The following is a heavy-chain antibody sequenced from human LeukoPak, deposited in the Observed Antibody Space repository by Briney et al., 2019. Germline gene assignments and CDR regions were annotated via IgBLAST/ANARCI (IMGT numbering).Heavy chain of an antibody. CDR1: GDSISNYY. Sequence: SETLSLTCTVSGDSISNYYWGWIRQPAGKGLEWIGRIYTSGSTDYNHSLRSRVTMSMDTSKNQFPLMLSSLTAADTAVYYCARDRSGSSWFDYWGQGTLVTVSS. J-gene: IGHJ4*02. D-gene: IGHD6-13*01. CDR2: IYTSGST. V-gene: IGHV4-4*07. CDR3: ARDRSGSSWFDY.